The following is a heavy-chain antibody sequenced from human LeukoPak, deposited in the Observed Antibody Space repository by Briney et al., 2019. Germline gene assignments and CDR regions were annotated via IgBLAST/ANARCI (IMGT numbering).Heavy chain of an antibody. Sequence: ASVKVSCKASGYTFTSYAMHWVRQAPGQRLEWMGWINAGNGNTKYSQEFQGRVTITRDTSASTAYMELSSLRSEDMAVYYCARAHGWFGEYFDYWGQGTLVTVSS. CDR2: INAGNGNT. CDR3: ARAHGWFGEYFDY. D-gene: IGHD3-10*01. CDR1: GYTFTSYA. J-gene: IGHJ4*02. V-gene: IGHV1-3*03.